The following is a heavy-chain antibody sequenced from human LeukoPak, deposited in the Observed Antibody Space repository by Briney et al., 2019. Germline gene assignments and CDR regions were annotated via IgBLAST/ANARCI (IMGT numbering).Heavy chain of an antibody. J-gene: IGHJ4*02. CDR1: GFTFSSYA. D-gene: IGHD3-22*01. V-gene: IGHV3-23*01. Sequence: GGSLRLSCAASGFTFSSYAMSWVRQAPGKGLEWVSSFSGSGGGTYYADSVKGRFTISRDNSKNSLYLQMNSLRAEDTALYYCARGGLYNDSSGYYVGFDYWGQGILVTVSS. CDR3: ARGGLYNDSSGYYVGFDY. CDR2: FSGSGGGT.